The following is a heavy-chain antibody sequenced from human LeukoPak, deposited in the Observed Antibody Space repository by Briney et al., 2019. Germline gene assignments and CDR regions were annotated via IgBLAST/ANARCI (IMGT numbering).Heavy chain of an antibody. D-gene: IGHD3-22*01. CDR1: GYTFTDYY. Sequence: ASVKVSCKASGYTFTDYYIHWVRQAPGPGLEWMGWINPNSGGTKYAQQFQGRVTMTRDTSISTPYMELSRLTSDDTAVYYCARGRGARYYDSSGLYYFDYWGQGTLVTVSS. J-gene: IGHJ4*02. V-gene: IGHV1-2*02. CDR2: INPNSGGT. CDR3: ARGRGARYYDSSGLYYFDY.